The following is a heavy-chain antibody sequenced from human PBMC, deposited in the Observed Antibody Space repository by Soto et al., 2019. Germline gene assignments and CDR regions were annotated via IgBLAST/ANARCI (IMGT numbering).Heavy chain of an antibody. CDR1: GFTFSSYG. CDR3: ASDRSYVGDTTWTLDY. Sequence: QVQLVESGGGVVQPGRSLRLSCAASGFTFSSYGMYWVRQAPGKGLEWVAAISYDGSNKYYADSVKGRFTISRDNSKHQLYLQINSLIAEDTAVYYCASDRSYVGDTTWTLDYWGQGTLVTVSS. V-gene: IGHV3-30*03. D-gene: IGHD3-10*02. J-gene: IGHJ4*02. CDR2: ISYDGSNK.